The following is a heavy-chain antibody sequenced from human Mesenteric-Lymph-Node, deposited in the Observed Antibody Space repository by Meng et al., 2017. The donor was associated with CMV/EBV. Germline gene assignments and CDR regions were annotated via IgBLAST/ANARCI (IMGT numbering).Heavy chain of an antibody. CDR1: RDG. CDR2: INSDGSST. D-gene: IGHD2-15*01. CDR3: ARDPRGYCSGGSCYLNWFDP. Sequence: RDGVHWVRQAPGKGLVWVSRINSDGSSTSYADSVKGRFTISRDNAKNTLYLQMNSLRAEDTAVYYCARDPRGYCSGGSCYLNWFDPWGQGTLVTVSS. J-gene: IGHJ5*02. V-gene: IGHV3-74*01.